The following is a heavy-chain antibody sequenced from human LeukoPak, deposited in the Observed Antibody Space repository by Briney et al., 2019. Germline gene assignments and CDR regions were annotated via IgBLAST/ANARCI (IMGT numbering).Heavy chain of an antibody. Sequence: PGGSLRLSCTASGFTFGDYAMSWDRRAPGKGLEWVGFIRSKAYGGTTEYAASVKGRFTISRDDSKSIAYLQMNSLKTEDTAVYYCTRTPYDFSDYWGQGTLVTVSS. V-gene: IGHV3-49*04. CDR1: GFTFGDYA. D-gene: IGHD3-3*01. CDR2: IRSKAYGGTT. CDR3: TRTPYDFSDY. J-gene: IGHJ4*02.